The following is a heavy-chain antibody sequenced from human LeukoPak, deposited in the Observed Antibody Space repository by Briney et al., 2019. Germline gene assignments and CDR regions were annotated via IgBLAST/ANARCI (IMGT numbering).Heavy chain of an antibody. CDR3: ARDGYSFGHDFDY. Sequence: GGSLRLSCAASGVTFSSYWMHWVRHTPGKGLVWVSRIKGDGSSTSYADSVKVRFNISRDNAKNTLSLQMNSLSAEDTAVYYCARDGYSFGHDFDYWGQGTLVTVSS. CDR2: IKGDGSST. CDR1: GVTFSSYW. V-gene: IGHV3-74*01. J-gene: IGHJ4*02. D-gene: IGHD5-18*01.